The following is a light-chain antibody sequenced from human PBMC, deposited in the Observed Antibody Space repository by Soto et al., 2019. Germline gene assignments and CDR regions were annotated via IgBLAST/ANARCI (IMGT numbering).Light chain of an antibody. V-gene: IGLV2-23*01. CDR1: SSDVGSYNL. CDR2: EGS. CDR3: CSYAGSSTVV. Sequence: QSALTQPASVSGSPGQPITISCTGTSSDVGSYNLVSWYQQHPGKAPKLMIYEGSKRPSGVSNRFSGYKSGNTASLTISGLQAEDEADYYCCSYAGSSTVVFGGGTKLTVL. J-gene: IGLJ2*01.